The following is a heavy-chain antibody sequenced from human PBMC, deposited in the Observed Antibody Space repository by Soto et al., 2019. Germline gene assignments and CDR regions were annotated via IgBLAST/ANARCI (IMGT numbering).Heavy chain of an antibody. V-gene: IGHV1-18*01. CDR2: IXXXQRXX. CDR3: AREGQLGY. CDR1: GYTFTNYG. Sequence: XVKVSCKASGYTFTNYGFSWVRQAPGQXXXXXXXIXXXQRXXNYXXXXXXXVXXXKXXXTSKPYMELKRLRYDDTAVYYCAREGQLGYWGQGTPVTVSS. D-gene: IGHD5-18*01. J-gene: IGHJ4*02.